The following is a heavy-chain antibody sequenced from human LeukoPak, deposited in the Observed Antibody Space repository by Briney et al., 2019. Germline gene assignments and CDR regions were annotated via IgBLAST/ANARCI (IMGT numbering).Heavy chain of an antibody. CDR3: ASRPFLYGFRTYFDN. J-gene: IGHJ4*02. CDR2: MKQSGTP. Sequence: SETLSLTCAVYGGSFSAFHWNWIRQSPAKGLEWLGEMKQSGTPRYNPSLQSRITISVDKSKNQFSLNVRSVTAADTAVYYCASRPFLYGFRTYFDNWAQGTLVTVSS. CDR1: GGSFSAFH. D-gene: IGHD3-10*01. V-gene: IGHV4-34*01.